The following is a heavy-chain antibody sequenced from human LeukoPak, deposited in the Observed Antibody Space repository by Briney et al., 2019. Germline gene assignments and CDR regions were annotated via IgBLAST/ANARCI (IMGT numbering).Heavy chain of an antibody. Sequence: GGSLRLSCVASGFTFGKYWMSWVRQAPGKGLEWVANIKLDGSEKNYVDSVKGRFTISRDNTKNSLYLQMNGLRAEDTAVFYCARDQYDTWSRRGNFDSWGQGTLVIVSS. CDR3: ARDQYDTWSRRGNFDS. CDR2: IKLDGSEK. V-gene: IGHV3-7*03. J-gene: IGHJ4*02. CDR1: GFTFGKYW. D-gene: IGHD3-3*01.